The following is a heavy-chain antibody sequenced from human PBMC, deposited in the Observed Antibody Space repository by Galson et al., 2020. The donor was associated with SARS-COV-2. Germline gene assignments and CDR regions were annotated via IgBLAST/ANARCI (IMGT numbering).Heavy chain of an antibody. CDR1: GFPFISYS. CDR2: IRSSISSI. J-gene: IGHJ6*02. D-gene: IGHD3-16*01. V-gene: IGHV3-21*01. CDR3: AGVGGMATTSDRYFYYGLDV. Sequence: SLKISCAASGFPFISYSMNWVRQAPGKGLAWVSSIRSSISSIYYADSVKGRFTSSRDNAKISLYPQMNSLSADDTAVYYCAGVGGMATTSDRYFYYGLDVWGQGTTVTVSS.